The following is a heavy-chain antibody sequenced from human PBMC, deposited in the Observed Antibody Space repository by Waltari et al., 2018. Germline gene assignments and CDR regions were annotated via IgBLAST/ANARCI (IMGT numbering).Heavy chain of an antibody. CDR1: GGTFSSYA. Sequence: QVQLVQSGAEVKKPGSSVKVSCKASGGTFSSYAISWVRQAPGQGLEWMGGIIPIFGKANYGKKFQGRVTITGGESTRTAYMGVGSLGSGDTAVYYWARDRYYYDSSGYDGMDVWGQGTTVTVSS. CDR3: ARDRYYYDSSGYDGMDV. V-gene: IGHV1-69*01. D-gene: IGHD3-22*01. CDR2: IIPIFGKA. J-gene: IGHJ6*02.